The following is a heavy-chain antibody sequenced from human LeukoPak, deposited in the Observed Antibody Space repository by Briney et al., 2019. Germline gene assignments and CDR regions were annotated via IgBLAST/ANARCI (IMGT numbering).Heavy chain of an antibody. CDR2: IKQDGSEK. J-gene: IGHJ2*01. CDR3: ASYRYSSSCKFY. D-gene: IGHD6-13*01. V-gene: IGHV3-7*01. CDR1: GFTFSHYW. Sequence: PGGSLRLSCAASGFTFSHYWMTWVRQAPGKGLEWVANIKQDGSEKYYVDSVKGRFTISRDNAKNSLYLQMNSLRAEDTAVYFCASYRYSSSCKFYGGREPRVTVS.